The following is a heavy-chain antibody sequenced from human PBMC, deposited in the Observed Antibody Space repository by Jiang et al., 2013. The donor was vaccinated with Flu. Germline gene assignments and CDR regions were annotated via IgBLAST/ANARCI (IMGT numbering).Heavy chain of an antibody. CDR1: GGSISSSSYY. CDR3: ARLGDTAMATDY. CDR2: IYYSGST. Sequence: LLKPSETLSLTCTVSGGSISSSSYYWGWIRQPPGKGLEWIGSIYYSGSTYYNPSLKSRVTISVDTSKNQFSLKLSSVTAADTAVYYCARLGDTAMATDYWGQGNPGHRLL. D-gene: IGHD5-18*01. V-gene: IGHV4-39*01. J-gene: IGHJ4*02.